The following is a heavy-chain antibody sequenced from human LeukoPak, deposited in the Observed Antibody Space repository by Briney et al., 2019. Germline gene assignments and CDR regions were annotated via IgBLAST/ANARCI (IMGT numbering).Heavy chain of an antibody. D-gene: IGHD3-16*02. V-gene: IGHV6-1*01. CDR3: ARGTLWGSYRYDHYYFDY. CDR1: GDSVSSNSAA. CDR2: TYYRSKWYN. Sequence: SQTLSLTCAIPGDSVSSNSAAWNWIRQSPSRGPEWLGRTYYRSKWYNDYAVSVKSRITINPDTSKNQFSLQLNSVTPEDTAVYYCARGTLWGSYRYDHYYFDYWGQGTLVTVSS. J-gene: IGHJ4*02.